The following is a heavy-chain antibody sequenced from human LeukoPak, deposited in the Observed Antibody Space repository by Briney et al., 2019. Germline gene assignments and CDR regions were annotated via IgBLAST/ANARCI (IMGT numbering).Heavy chain of an antibody. V-gene: IGHV3-21*04. J-gene: IGHJ5*02. D-gene: IGHD2-2*01. CDR2: IGSSSSFI. CDR1: GFTFSSYS. Sequence: GGSLRLSCAASGFTFSSYSMNWVRQAPGKGLVWVSSIGSSSSFIYYADSVRGRFTSSRDNSKNTLYLQMNSLRAEDTAVYYCAKDAHDIVVVPAASYFDPWGQGTLVTVSS. CDR3: AKDAHDIVVVPAASYFDP.